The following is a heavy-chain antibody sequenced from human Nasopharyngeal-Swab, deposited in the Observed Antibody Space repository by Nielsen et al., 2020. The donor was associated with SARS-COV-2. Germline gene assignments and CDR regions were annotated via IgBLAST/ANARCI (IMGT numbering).Heavy chain of an antibody. CDR1: GYVFSAYW. CDR2: IYPGDSDA. J-gene: IGHJ4*01. V-gene: IGHV5-51*01. CDR3: ARHDYDILTGYSY. D-gene: IGHD3-9*01. Sequence: GESLKTSRKGSGYVFSAYWIGRVRQMPGRGLEWMGVIYPGDSDARYSPSFQGQVTFSADKSTDTAYLHLRSLKASDTAIYYCARHDYDILTGYSYWGQGTPVTVSS.